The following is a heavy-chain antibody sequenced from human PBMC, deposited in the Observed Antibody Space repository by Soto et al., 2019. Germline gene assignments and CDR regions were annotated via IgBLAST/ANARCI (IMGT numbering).Heavy chain of an antibody. V-gene: IGHV3-30*18. Sequence: QVQLVESGGGVVQPGRSLRLSCAASGFTFSSYGMHWVRQAPGKGLEWVAVISYDGSNKYYADSVKGRFTISRDNSKNTQYLQMNSPRAEDTAVYYCANIAAAGSNFDYWGQGTLVTVSS. CDR3: ANIAAAGSNFDY. CDR2: ISYDGSNK. D-gene: IGHD6-13*01. CDR1: GFTFSSYG. J-gene: IGHJ4*02.